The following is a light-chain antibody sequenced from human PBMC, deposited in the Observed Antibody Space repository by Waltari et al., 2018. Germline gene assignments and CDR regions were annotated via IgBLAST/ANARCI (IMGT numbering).Light chain of an antibody. CDR3: QHYVRLPAT. CDR1: QGVRGS. J-gene: IGKJ1*01. Sequence: EIVLTQSPGTLSLSPGERATLSCRASQGVRGSLAWYQQKAGQAPRLLIYGASSRATGIPDRFRGSGSGTDFSLTISRLEPEDFAVYYCQHYVRLPATFGQGTKVEI. CDR2: GAS. V-gene: IGKV3-20*01.